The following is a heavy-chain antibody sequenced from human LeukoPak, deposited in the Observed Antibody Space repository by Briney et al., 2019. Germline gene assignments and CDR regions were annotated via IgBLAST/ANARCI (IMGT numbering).Heavy chain of an antibody. Sequence: GGSLRLSCAASGFTFSSYAISWVRQAPGKGLEWVSAISGSGGSTYYADSVKGRFTISRDNSKNTLYLQMNSLRAEDTAVYYCAKDVWDYYDSSGYYYVGYFDYWGQGTMVTVSS. CDR3: AKDVWDYYDSSGYYYVGYFDY. V-gene: IGHV3-23*01. D-gene: IGHD3-22*01. J-gene: IGHJ4*02. CDR2: ISGSGGST. CDR1: GFTFSSYA.